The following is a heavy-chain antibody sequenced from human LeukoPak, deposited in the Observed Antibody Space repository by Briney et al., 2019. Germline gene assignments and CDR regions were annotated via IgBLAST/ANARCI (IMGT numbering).Heavy chain of an antibody. CDR2: IYSGGST. CDR3: ARAVGYCSGGSCYFPHRLAYYYYGMDV. D-gene: IGHD2-15*01. Sequence: GGSLRLSCAASGFTVSSNYMSWVRQAPGKGLEWVSVIYSGGSTYYADSVKGRFTISRDNSKNTLYLQTNSLRAEDTAVYYCARAVGYCSGGSCYFPHRLAYYYYGMDVWGQGTMVTVSS. J-gene: IGHJ6*02. CDR1: GFTVSSNY. V-gene: IGHV3-53*01.